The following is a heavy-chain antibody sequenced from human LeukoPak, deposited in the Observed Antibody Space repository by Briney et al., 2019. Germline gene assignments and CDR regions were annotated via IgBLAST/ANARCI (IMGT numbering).Heavy chain of an antibody. CDR2: ISWNSGSI. V-gene: IGHV3-9*01. D-gene: IGHD6-19*01. J-gene: IGHJ5*02. Sequence: GRSLRLSCAASGFTFDDYAMHWVRQAPRKGLEWVSGISWNSGSIGYADSVKGRFTISRDNAKNSLYLQMNSLRAEDTAVYYCARGRSSGWKGWFDPWGQGTLVTVSS. CDR3: ARGRSSGWKGWFDP. CDR1: GFTFDDYA.